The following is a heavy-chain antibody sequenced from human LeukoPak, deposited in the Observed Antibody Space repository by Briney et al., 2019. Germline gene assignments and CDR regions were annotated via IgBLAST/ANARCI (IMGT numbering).Heavy chain of an antibody. Sequence: PGGSLRLSCAASGFTFSSYGMHWARQAPGKGLEWVAVIWYDGRDKYYADSVKGRFTISRDNSKNTLYLQMNSLRAEGTAVYYCAKGQQLVFWDYFDYWGQGTLVTVSS. J-gene: IGHJ4*02. CDR2: IWYDGRDK. V-gene: IGHV3-33*06. D-gene: IGHD6-6*01. CDR3: AKGQQLVFWDYFDY. CDR1: GFTFSSYG.